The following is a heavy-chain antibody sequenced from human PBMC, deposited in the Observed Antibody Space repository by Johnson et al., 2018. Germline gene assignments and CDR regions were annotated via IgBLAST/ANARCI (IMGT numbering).Heavy chain of an antibody. Sequence: VQLVQSGGGLVQPGGSLRLSCSASEFTFSIYWMSWVRQAPGKGLEWVANIKQDGSEKYYVDSVRGRFTFSSDNAKNSLYLQMNSLSAEDTAGYFCARDQRDRCTSTSCYTYYYYYGMDVWGQGTTVTVSS. CDR2: IKQDGSEK. V-gene: IGHV3-7*01. J-gene: IGHJ6*02. CDR1: EFTFSIYW. D-gene: IGHD2-2*02. CDR3: ARDQRDRCTSTSCYTYYYYYGMDV.